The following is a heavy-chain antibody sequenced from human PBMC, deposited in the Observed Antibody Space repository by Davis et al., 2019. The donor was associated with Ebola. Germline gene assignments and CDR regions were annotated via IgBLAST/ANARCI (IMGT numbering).Heavy chain of an antibody. D-gene: IGHD6-19*01. J-gene: IGHJ4*02. Sequence: PSETLSLTCTVSGGSISSYYWSWIRQPPGKGLEWIGYIYYIGSTNYNPSLKSRVTISVDTSKNQFSLKLSSVTAADTAVYYCARDRAVAGLDYWGQGTLVTVSS. CDR2: IYYIGST. V-gene: IGHV4-59*12. CDR3: ARDRAVAGLDY. CDR1: GGSISSYY.